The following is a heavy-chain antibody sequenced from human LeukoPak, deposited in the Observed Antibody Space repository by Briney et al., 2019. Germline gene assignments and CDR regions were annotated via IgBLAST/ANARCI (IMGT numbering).Heavy chain of an antibody. CDR2: IYYSGST. D-gene: IGHD5/OR15-5a*01. Sequence: PSETLSLTCTVSGGSISSYYWSWIRQPPGKGLEWIGYIYYSGSTNYNPSLKSRVTISVDTSKNQFSLKLSSVTAADTAVYYCARSTPGMGNWFDPWGRGTLVTVSS. V-gene: IGHV4-59*08. J-gene: IGHJ5*02. CDR1: GGSISSYY. CDR3: ARSTPGMGNWFDP.